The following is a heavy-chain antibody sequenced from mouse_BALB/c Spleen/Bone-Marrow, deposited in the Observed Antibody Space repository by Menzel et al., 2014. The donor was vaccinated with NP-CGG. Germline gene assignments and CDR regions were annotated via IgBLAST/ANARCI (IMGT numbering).Heavy chain of an antibody. J-gene: IGHJ2*01. V-gene: IGHV10-1*02. CDR2: IRSKSNNYAT. Sequence: EVKLVESGGGLVQPTESLKLSCAASGFTFNTYAMNWVRQAPGKGLEWVARIRSKSNNYATYYADSVKDRFTISRDDSKSMLYLQMNNLKTEDTDMYYCVRHYYCSNYFDDWGQVTTRTSSS. CDR1: GFTFNTYA. D-gene: IGHD1-1*01. CDR3: VRHYYCSNYFDD.